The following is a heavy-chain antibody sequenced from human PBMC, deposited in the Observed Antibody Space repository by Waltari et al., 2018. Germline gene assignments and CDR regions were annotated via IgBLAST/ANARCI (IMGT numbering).Heavy chain of an antibody. V-gene: IGHV4-39*01. CDR2: IYYSGTT. CDR1: GGPIGTDSYY. D-gene: IGHD3-3*01. CDR3: GRPGRWSAYYPFEY. J-gene: IGHJ4*02. Sequence: QLQLQESGPGRVKPSETLSLSCTVSGGPIGTDSYYWGWIRQPPGKGLEWIGTIYYSGTTHYNPSLESRVTISVDTSKNQFSLKLSSVTAADTAVYYCGRPGRWSAYYPFEYWGQGTLVTVSS.